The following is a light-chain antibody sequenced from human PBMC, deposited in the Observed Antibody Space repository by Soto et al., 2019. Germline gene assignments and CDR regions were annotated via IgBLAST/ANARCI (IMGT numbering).Light chain of an antibody. CDR1: QSVGSW. V-gene: IGKV1-5*03. CDR2: KAS. Sequence: DIQMTQSPSTLSASLGDRVTITCRASQSVGSWLAWYQQKPGKAPKLLIYKASSLESGVPSRFSGSGSGIEFTLTISSLQPDDSATYYCQQYKGTFGQGTKVEIK. CDR3: QQYKGT. J-gene: IGKJ1*01.